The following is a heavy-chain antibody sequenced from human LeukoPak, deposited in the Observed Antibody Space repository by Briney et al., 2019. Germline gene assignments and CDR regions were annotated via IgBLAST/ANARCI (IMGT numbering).Heavy chain of an antibody. CDR1: GFTFSSYS. D-gene: IGHD2-21*02. Sequence: GGSLRLSCAASGFTFSSYSMNWVRQAPGKGLEWVSYISSSSSTIYYADPVKGRFTISRDNAKNSLYLQMNSLRDEDTAVYYCAREPPMVVTATLGDAFDIWGQGTMVTVSS. J-gene: IGHJ3*02. V-gene: IGHV3-48*02. CDR2: ISSSSSTI. CDR3: AREPPMVVTATLGDAFDI.